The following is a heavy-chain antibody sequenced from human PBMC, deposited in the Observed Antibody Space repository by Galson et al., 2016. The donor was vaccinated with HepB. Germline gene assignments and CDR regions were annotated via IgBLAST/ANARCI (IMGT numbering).Heavy chain of an antibody. J-gene: IGHJ4*02. CDR1: GFGFNTFG. Sequence: SLRLSCAASGFGFNTFGMHWVRQAPGKGPEWVALISYDGLNKYYPDSVKGRFTISRDNSKSTLYLQMNSLRAEDTAVYLCSKGAYYGSGSYSAHWGQGTLVTVSS. CDR2: ISYDGLNK. D-gene: IGHD3-10*01. CDR3: SKGAYYGSGSYSAH. V-gene: IGHV3-30*18.